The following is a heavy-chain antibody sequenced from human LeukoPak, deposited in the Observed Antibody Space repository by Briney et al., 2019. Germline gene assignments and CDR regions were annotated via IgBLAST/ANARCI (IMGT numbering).Heavy chain of an antibody. J-gene: IGHJ4*02. V-gene: IGHV1-2*02. Sequence: ASVKVSCKASGYTFTGYYMHGVRQAPGQGLEWMGWINPNSGGTNYAQKFQGRVTMTRDTSISTAYMELSRLRSDDTAVYYCARSSTRGSGSSAYGYWGQGTMVTVSS. CDR2: INPNSGGT. CDR3: ARSSTRGSGSSAYGY. D-gene: IGHD1-26*01. CDR1: GYTFTGYY.